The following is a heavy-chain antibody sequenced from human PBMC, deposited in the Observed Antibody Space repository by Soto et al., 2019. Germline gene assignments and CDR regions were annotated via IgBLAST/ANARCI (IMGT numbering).Heavy chain of an antibody. CDR3: ARGSRYCSSISCYTFDN. CDR1: GFTFSSYW. CDR2: IKQGGGEK. Sequence: EVQLVESGGGLVQPGGSLRLSCAASGFTFSSYWMSWVRQAPGKGLEWVANIKQGGGEKYYVDSVKGRFTISRDNARNSLYLQMNSLRAEDTAVYYCARGSRYCSSISCYTFDNWGQGTLVTVSS. J-gene: IGHJ4*02. D-gene: IGHD2-2*02. V-gene: IGHV3-7*01.